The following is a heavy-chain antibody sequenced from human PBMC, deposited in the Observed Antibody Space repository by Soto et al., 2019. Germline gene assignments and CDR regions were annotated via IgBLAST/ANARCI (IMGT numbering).Heavy chain of an antibody. CDR3: AREDCSSTSCYEGGWFDP. V-gene: IGHV4-59*01. Sequence: SETLSLTCAVYGGSFSGYYWSWIRQPPGKGLEWIGYIYYSGSTNYNPSLKSRVTISVDASKNQFSLKLSSVTAADTAVYYCAREDCSSTSCYEGGWFDPWGQGTLVTVSS. CDR2: IYYSGST. J-gene: IGHJ5*02. CDR1: GGSFSGYY. D-gene: IGHD2-2*01.